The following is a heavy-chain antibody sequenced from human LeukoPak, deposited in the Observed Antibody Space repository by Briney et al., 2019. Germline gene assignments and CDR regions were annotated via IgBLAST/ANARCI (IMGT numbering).Heavy chain of an antibody. CDR1: GYSFPSYG. V-gene: IGHV1-18*01. D-gene: IGHD3-16*01. CDR3: ARVMITFGEYGLDV. CDR2: ISGYNGDT. Sequence: ASVTVSCMASGYSFPSYGISWVRQAPGQGREWMGWISGYNGDTFYAQKFQGRVTMTIDTSTTTVYMDLGSLRSDDTAVYYCARVMITFGEYGLDVWGQGTTLIVSS. J-gene: IGHJ6*02.